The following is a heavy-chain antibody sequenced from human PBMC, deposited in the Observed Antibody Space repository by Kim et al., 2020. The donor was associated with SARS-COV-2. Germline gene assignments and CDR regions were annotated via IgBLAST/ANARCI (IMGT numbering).Heavy chain of an antibody. CDR1: GFTFSSYA. CDR2: ISGSGGST. D-gene: IGHD2-21*02. J-gene: IGHJ2*01. Sequence: GGPLRLSCAASGFTFSSYAMSWVRQAPGKGLEWVSAISGSGGSTYYADSVKGRFTISRDNSKNTLYLQMNSLRAEDTAVYYCAKRKGLWAVVVTAIPWEWYFDLWGRGTLVTVSS. CDR3: AKRKGLWAVVVTAIPWEWYFDL. V-gene: IGHV3-23*01.